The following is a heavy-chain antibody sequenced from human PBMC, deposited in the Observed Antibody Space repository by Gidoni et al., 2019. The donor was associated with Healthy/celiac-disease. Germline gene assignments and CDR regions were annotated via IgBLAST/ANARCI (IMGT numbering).Heavy chain of an antibody. Sequence: QVQLQESGPGLVKPSQTLSLTCPFSGCSLSSGGYYWSWIRQHPGKGLEWIGYIYSSGSTYYNPALKSRVTISVDTSKNQFSLKMSSVTAADTAVYYCARDSVYGDYLSSWGQGTLVTVSS. D-gene: IGHD4-17*01. V-gene: IGHV4-31*03. CDR1: GCSLSSGGYY. CDR2: IYSSGST. J-gene: IGHJ4*02. CDR3: ARDSVYGDYLSS.